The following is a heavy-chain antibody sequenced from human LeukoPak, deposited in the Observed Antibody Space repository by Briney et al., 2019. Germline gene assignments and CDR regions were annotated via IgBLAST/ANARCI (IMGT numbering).Heavy chain of an antibody. Sequence: SETLSLTCTVSGGSISSYYWSWIRQPPGKGLEWIGYIYYSGSTNYNPSLKSRVTISVDTSKNQFSLKLSSVTAADTAVYYCARTWGSSSWPDYWGQGTLVTVSS. V-gene: IGHV4-59*01. D-gene: IGHD6-13*01. CDR1: GGSISSYY. J-gene: IGHJ4*02. CDR3: ARTWGSSSWPDY. CDR2: IYYSGST.